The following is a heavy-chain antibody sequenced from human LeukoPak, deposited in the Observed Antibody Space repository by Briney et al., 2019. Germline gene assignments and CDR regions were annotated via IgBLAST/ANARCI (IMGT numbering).Heavy chain of an antibody. CDR3: ARQSDGGGSYPGY. D-gene: IGHD1-26*01. V-gene: IGHV5-51*01. CDR1: GYIFTNYW. J-gene: IGHJ4*02. Sequence: GESLKISCKGSGYIFTNYWIAWVRQMPGKGLEWMGIIYPGDSDTTYSPSFQGQVTISGDTSISTAYLQWGSLKASDTAMYYCARQSDGGGSYPGYWGQGTLVTVSS. CDR2: IYPGDSDT.